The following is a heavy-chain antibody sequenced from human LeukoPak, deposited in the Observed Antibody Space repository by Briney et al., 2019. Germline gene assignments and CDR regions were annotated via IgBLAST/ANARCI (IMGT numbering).Heavy chain of an antibody. CDR2: TNYRSKWYN. CDR1: GDIVSSNSAA. D-gene: IGHD3-3*01. Sequence: SQTLSLTCAISGDIVSSNSAAWHWIRQSPSRGLEWLGRTNYRSKWYNDYAVSVKSRITVNPDTSKNQFSLQLNSVTPEDTAVYYCARDADGVDAFDSWGQGTMVTVSS. J-gene: IGHJ3*02. CDR3: ARDADGVDAFDS. V-gene: IGHV6-1*01.